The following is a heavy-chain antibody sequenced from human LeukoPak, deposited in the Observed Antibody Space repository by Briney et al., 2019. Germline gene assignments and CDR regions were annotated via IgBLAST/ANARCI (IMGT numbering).Heavy chain of an antibody. CDR1: GFTFTSYE. V-gene: IGHV3-48*03. CDR3: ARCWSVSFFGY. J-gene: IGHJ4*02. D-gene: IGHD2-8*01. Sequence: GGSLRLSCAASGFTFTSYEMNWVRQAPGKGLEWVSYISSRGSSTFYADSVKGRFTISRDNAKNSLYLQMNSLRAEDTAVYYCARCWSVSFFGYWGQRTL. CDR2: ISSRGSST.